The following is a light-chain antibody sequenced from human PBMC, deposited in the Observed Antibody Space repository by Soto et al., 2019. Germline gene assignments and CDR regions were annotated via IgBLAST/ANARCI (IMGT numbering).Light chain of an antibody. Sequence: IQLTQYPSSLSASVGDRGTINCRASQGISSYLGWYQQKPGKAPKFLIYAASTLQSGVPSRFTGSGSGTDFTLTITSLQPEDFATYYCLQVNSFPLCFGGGTKVDIK. J-gene: IGKJ4*01. CDR1: QGISSY. CDR2: AAS. V-gene: IGKV1-9*01. CDR3: LQVNSFPLC.